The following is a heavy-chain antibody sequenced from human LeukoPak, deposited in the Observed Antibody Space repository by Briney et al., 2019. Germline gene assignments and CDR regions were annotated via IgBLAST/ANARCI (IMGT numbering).Heavy chain of an antibody. J-gene: IGHJ4*02. CDR3: ARDFGGLGYFDY. D-gene: IGHD6-19*01. V-gene: IGHV3-21*01. Sequence: GGSLGLSCAASGFTFSSYSMNWVRQAPGKGLEWVSSISSSSSYIYYADSVKGRFTISRDNAKNSLYLQMNSLRAEDTAVYYCARDFGGLGYFDYWGQGTLVTVSS. CDR1: GFTFSSYS. CDR2: ISSSSSYI.